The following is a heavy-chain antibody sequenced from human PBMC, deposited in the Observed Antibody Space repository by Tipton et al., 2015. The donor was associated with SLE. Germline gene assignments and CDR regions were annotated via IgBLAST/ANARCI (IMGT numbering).Heavy chain of an antibody. V-gene: IGHV4-39*07. Sequence: TLSLTCTVSGGSVSSSSKYWAWIRQPPGKGLEWIGSIYYTGTTTYYNSFLKSRVTMSVDTSKNQFSLRLSSVTAADTAVYYCARQYYCGPGSCPMGYWGQGTLVSVSS. D-gene: IGHD3-10*01. J-gene: IGHJ4*02. CDR2: IYYTGTTT. CDR1: GGSVSSSSKY. CDR3: ARQYYCGPGSCPMGY.